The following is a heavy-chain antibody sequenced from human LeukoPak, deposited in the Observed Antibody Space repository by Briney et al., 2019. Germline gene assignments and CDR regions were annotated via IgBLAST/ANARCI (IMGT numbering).Heavy chain of an antibody. CDR3: ARDWGPGYGHYEDY. V-gene: IGHV3-23*01. CDR2: ISTSGDDT. J-gene: IGHJ4*02. Sequence: GGSLRLSCAASGFTFSSYGMSWVRQAPGKGLEWVSSISTSGDDTDYADSVKGRVTISRDNSENTLYLQMNSLRAEDRAVYYCARDWGPGYGHYEDYWGEGTLVTVPS. CDR1: GFTFSSYG. D-gene: IGHD4-17*01.